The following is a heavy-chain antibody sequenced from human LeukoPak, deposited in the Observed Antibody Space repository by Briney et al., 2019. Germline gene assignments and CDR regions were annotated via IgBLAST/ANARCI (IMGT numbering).Heavy chain of an antibody. CDR2: ISGSGGTT. Sequence: GGSLRLSCAASGXTFSRYAMSWVRQAPGKGLEWVSAISGSGGTTYYADSVKGRFTISRDNSKSTLYLQMNSLRAEDTAVYYCAKEDCGVDCSTFDYWGQGTLVTVSS. CDR3: AKEDCGVDCSTFDY. D-gene: IGHD2-21*02. J-gene: IGHJ4*02. CDR1: GXTFSRYA. V-gene: IGHV3-23*01.